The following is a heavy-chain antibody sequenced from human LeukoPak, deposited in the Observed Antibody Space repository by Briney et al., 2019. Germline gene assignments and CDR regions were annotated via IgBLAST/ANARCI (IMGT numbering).Heavy chain of an antibody. Sequence: SQTLSLTCTVSGGSISSGSYYWNWIRQPAGKGLEWIGRIYRSGSTNYNPSLKSRFTISVDMSKNQFSLKLSSVTAADTAVYYCARSYYSDSSGSKDDFDIWGQGTMVTVSS. D-gene: IGHD3-22*01. CDR3: ARSYYSDSSGSKDDFDI. V-gene: IGHV4-61*02. CDR2: IYRSGST. J-gene: IGHJ3*02. CDR1: GGSISSGSYY.